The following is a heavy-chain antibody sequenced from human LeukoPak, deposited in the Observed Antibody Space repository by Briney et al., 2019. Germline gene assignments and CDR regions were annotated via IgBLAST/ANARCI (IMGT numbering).Heavy chain of an antibody. CDR3: ARHVAVTYDAFDL. D-gene: IGHD2-21*02. J-gene: IGHJ3*01. CDR2: VYYKGDT. V-gene: IGHV4-59*08. CDR1: GGSTTGYF. Sequence: SETLSLTCSVSGGSTTGYFWTWIRQPPGKGPEWIGYVYYKGDTSYSPSLESRVTISVDTSKKQFSLKLNSVTAADTAVYYCARHVAVTYDAFDLWGQGTMVTVSS.